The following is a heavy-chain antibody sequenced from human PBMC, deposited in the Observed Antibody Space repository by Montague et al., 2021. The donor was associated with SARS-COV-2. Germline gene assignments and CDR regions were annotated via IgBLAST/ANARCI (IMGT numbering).Heavy chain of an antibody. CDR2: MHDSGTA. V-gene: IGHV4-59*08. D-gene: IGHD3-10*01. CDR1: DGSIGSYY. Sequence: SETLSLTCTVPDGSIGSYYWNWMRQTPGKGLEWIGYMHDSGTANYNPSLRSRVTLMVDASRNQFSLELSSVTAADTAMYYCTRLPRGSGTWGYFDYWGQGTLVTVSS. J-gene: IGHJ4*02. CDR3: TRLPRGSGTWGYFDY.